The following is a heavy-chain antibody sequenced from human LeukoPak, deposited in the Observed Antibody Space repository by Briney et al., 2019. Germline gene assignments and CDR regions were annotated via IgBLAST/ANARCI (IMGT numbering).Heavy chain of an antibody. CDR1: GXTFSSYD. CDR2: IGTAGDT. Sequence: GGSLRLSCAASGXTFSSYDMHWVRQGTGRGLEWVSAIGTAGDTYYPGSVKGRFTTSRENAKNSLYLQMNSLRVGDTAVYYCARGRGWGAFDIWGQGTMVTVSS. J-gene: IGHJ3*02. CDR3: ARGRGWGAFDI. V-gene: IGHV3-13*04. D-gene: IGHD3-10*01.